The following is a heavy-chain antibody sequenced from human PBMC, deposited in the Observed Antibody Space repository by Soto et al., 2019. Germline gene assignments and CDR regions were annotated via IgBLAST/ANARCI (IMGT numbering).Heavy chain of an antibody. CDR3: ARDNGTCVSGGSCDPNHYYYYYCMDV. CDR1: GFTFSSYS. CDR2: ISSSSSYI. D-gene: IGHD2-15*01. J-gene: IGHJ6*02. V-gene: IGHV3-21*01. Sequence: GGSLRLSCAASGFTFSSYSMNWVRQAPGKGLEWVSSISSSSSYIYYADSVKGRFTISRDNAKNSLYLQMNSLRAEDTAVYYCARDNGTCVSGGSCDPNHYYYYYCMDVWCQETTVTASS.